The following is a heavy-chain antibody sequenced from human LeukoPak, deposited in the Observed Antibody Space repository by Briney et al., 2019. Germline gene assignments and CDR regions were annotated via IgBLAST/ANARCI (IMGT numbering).Heavy chain of an antibody. J-gene: IGHJ4*02. CDR2: ISSSSSYI. CDR3: TRDAHRGYCSGGSCHSAFDY. CDR1: GFTFSSYS. Sequence: KAGGSLRLSCAASGFTFSSYSMNWVRQAPGKGLEWVSSISSSSSYIYYADSVKGRFTISRDNAKNSLYLQMNSLRAEDTAVYYCTRDAHRGYCSGGSCHSAFDYWGQGTLVTVAS. D-gene: IGHD2-15*01. V-gene: IGHV3-21*01.